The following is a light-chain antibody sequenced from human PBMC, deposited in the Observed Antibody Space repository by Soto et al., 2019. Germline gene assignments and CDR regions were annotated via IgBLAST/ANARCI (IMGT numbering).Light chain of an antibody. J-gene: IGKJ5*01. CDR1: QTVNAW. Sequence: DIQLSQSPSTLSASLGERLTITCRASQTVNAWLAWYQHKPGKAPKPLIYDASILESGVPSRFRGSGSGTDFTFTISRLQPEDIATYYCQQYENLPTFGQGTRLEIK. CDR2: DAS. V-gene: IGKV1-5*01. CDR3: QQYENLPT.